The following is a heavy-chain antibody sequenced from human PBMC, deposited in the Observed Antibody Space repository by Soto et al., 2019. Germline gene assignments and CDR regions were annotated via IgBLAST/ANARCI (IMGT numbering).Heavy chain of an antibody. CDR2: ISSSSSYI. Sequence: EVQLVESGGGLVKPGGSLRLSCAASGFTFSSYSMNWVRQAPGKGLEWVSSISSSSSYIYYADSVKGRFTISRDNAKNSLYLQMNSLRAEDTAVYYCARASTLHYRYYGRDVWGQGTTVTVSS. D-gene: IGHD3-10*01. V-gene: IGHV3-21*01. CDR1: GFTFSSYS. J-gene: IGHJ6*02. CDR3: ARASTLHYRYYGRDV.